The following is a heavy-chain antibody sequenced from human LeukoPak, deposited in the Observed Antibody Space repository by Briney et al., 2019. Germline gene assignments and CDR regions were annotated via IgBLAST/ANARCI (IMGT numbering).Heavy chain of an antibody. CDR3: AKDKGVVAFDI. CDR2: IRNDGSDK. Sequence: GGSLRLSCATAGLTFSNHGMHWVRQAPGKGLEWVTFIRNDGSDKYYADSVKGRFTIPRDNSKNTLYLQMNTLRAEDTAVYYCAKDKGVVAFDIWGQGTMVTVSS. V-gene: IGHV3-30*02. J-gene: IGHJ3*02. D-gene: IGHD2-15*01. CDR1: GLTFSNHG.